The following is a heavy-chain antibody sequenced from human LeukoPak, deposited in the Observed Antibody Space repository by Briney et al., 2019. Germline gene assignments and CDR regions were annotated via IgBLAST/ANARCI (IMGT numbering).Heavy chain of an antibody. CDR2: IYPGDSNT. CDR1: GYSFINYW. J-gene: IGHJ4*02. CDR3: ARQPLVRDCGGDCEFDY. Sequence: GASLQISSKGSGYSFINYWIGWVRQMPGKGLEWMGIIYPGDSNTRYSPSFQGQVTISADKSISPAYLQWTSLKASDTAIYYCARQPLVRDCGGDCEFDYWGQGTRVSVSS. D-gene: IGHD2-21*02. V-gene: IGHV5-51*01.